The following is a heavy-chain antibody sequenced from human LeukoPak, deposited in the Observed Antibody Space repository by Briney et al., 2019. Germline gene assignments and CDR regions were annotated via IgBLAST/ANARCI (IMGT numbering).Heavy chain of an antibody. Sequence: SETLSLTCTVSGGSISSGGYYWSWIRQHPGKGLEWIGYIYYSGSTYYNPSLKSRVTISVDTSKNQFSLKLSSVTAADTAVYYCARDCGGSSCSNDAFDIWGQGTMVTVSS. CDR1: GGSISSGGYY. J-gene: IGHJ3*02. V-gene: IGHV4-31*03. CDR3: ARDCGGSSCSNDAFDI. D-gene: IGHD2-15*01. CDR2: IYYSGST.